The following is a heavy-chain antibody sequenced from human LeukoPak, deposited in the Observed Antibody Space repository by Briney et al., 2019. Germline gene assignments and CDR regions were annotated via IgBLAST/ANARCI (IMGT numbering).Heavy chain of an antibody. V-gene: IGHV1-2*02. D-gene: IGHD3-22*01. Sequence: GASVKVSCKASGYTFTGYYMHWVRQAPGQGLEWMGWINPNSGGTNYAQKFQGRVTMTRDTSISTAYMELSRLRSDDTAVYYCAREVGMYYYDSSGCLDYWGQGTLVTVSS. CDR1: GYTFTGYY. J-gene: IGHJ4*02. CDR2: INPNSGGT. CDR3: AREVGMYYYDSSGCLDY.